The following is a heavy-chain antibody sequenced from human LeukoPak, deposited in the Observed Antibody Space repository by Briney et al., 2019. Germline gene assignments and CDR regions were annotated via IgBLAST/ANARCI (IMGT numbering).Heavy chain of an antibody. Sequence: ASVKVSCKASGYTFTGYYMHWVRQAPGQGLEWMGRINPNSGGTNYAQKFQGRVTMTRDTSISTAYMELSRLRSDDTAVYYCAKSLYSNDWYPSDYWGQGTLVTVSS. CDR3: AKSLYSNDWYPSDY. CDR1: GYTFTGYY. J-gene: IGHJ4*02. V-gene: IGHV1-2*06. D-gene: IGHD6-19*01. CDR2: INPNSGGT.